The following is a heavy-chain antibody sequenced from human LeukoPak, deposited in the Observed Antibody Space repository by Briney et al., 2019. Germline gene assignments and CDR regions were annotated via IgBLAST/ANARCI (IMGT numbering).Heavy chain of an antibody. CDR2: ISGSGGST. CDR1: GFTFSINA. J-gene: IGHJ4*02. D-gene: IGHD3-22*01. CDR3: AGGYYYEISGYSTPFAY. Sequence: PGGSLRLSCTASGFTFSINAMSWVRQAPGKGLEWVSGISGSGGSTYYADSVRGRFTISRDNSKNTLYLHVNSLRAEDTAIYYCAGGYYYEISGYSTPFAYWGQEPLVTVS. V-gene: IGHV3-23*01.